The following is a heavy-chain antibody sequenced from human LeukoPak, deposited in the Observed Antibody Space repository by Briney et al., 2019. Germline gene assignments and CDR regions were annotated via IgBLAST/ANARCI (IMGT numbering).Heavy chain of an antibody. J-gene: IGHJ4*02. CDR2: IRYDGSNK. CDR1: GFTFSSYG. V-gene: IGHV3-30*02. CDR3: ATGSPQSFDD. D-gene: IGHD1-14*01. Sequence: GGSLRLSCAASGFTFSSYGMHWVRQAPGKGLEWVAVIRYDGSNKYYADSVKGRFTISRDNSQNTLYLQLNSLRAEDTAIYYCATGSPQSFDDWGQGTLVTVSS.